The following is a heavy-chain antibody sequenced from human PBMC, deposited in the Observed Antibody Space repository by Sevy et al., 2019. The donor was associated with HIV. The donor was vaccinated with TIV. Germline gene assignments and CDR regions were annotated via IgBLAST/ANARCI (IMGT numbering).Heavy chain of an antibody. J-gene: IGHJ6*02. CDR3: ARPRANYVDHYFFYAMDV. D-gene: IGHD4-17*01. V-gene: IGHV3-7*01. Sequence: GGSLRLSCAASGFTFSDYWLSWVRQAPGKGLEWVANIKKDGSERSYVDSLKGRFTISRDNAQNTLYLQMNSLRAEDTAVYYCARPRANYVDHYFFYAMDVWGQGTTVTVSS. CDR2: IKKDGSER. CDR1: GFTFSDYW.